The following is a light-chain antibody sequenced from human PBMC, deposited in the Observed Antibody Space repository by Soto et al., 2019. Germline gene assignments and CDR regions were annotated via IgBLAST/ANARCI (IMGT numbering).Light chain of an antibody. J-gene: IGLJ2*01. V-gene: IGLV3-21*02. CDR3: QVWDSRSDHVV. CDR1: NIGRKS. Sequence: SYELTQPPSVSVAPGQTATITCGGDNIGRKSVHWYQQKPGQAPVLIVYDDSDRPSGIPERFSGSNSGNTATLTISRVEAGDEADYYCQVWDSRSDHVVFGGGTQLTVL. CDR2: DDS.